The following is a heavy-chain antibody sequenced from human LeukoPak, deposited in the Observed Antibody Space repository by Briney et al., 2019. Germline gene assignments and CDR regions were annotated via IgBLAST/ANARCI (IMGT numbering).Heavy chain of an antibody. D-gene: IGHD5-18*01. CDR3: ARDLGRGTAMVP. V-gene: IGHV3-23*01. CDR1: GFTFSTYA. J-gene: IGHJ4*02. CDR2: ISDDGGIT. Sequence: GGSLRLSCAASGFTFSTYAMSWVRQAPGKGLEWVSGISDDGGITYYIDSVKGRFTISRDNSKNTLYLQMNSLRAEDTAVYYCARDLGRGTAMVPWGQGTLVTVSS.